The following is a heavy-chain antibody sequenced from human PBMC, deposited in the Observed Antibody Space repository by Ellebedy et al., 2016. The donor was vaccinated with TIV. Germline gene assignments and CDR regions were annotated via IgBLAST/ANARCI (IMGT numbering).Heavy chain of an antibody. Sequence: AASVTVSCKASGYTFTSYAMHWVRQAPGQRLEWMGWINAGNGNPKYSQKFQGRVTITRDTSANTAYMELSSLRSEDTAVYYCARGRGDGYNLNLYYWGQGALVSVSS. J-gene: IGHJ4*02. CDR1: GYTFTSYA. V-gene: IGHV1-3*01. D-gene: IGHD5-24*01. CDR2: INAGNGNP. CDR3: ARGRGDGYNLNLYY.